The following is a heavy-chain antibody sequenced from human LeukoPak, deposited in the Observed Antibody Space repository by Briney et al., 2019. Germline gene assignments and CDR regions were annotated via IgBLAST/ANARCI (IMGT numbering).Heavy chain of an antibody. Sequence: SVKVSCKASGGTVSSYAISWVRQAPGQGLEWIGRIIPILGIANYAQKFQGRVTITADKSTSTAYMELSSLRSEDTAVYYCARGGNSGSYHYYYYGMAVWGQGTTVTVSS. CDR1: GGTVSSYA. D-gene: IGHD1-26*01. CDR2: IIPILGIA. V-gene: IGHV1-69*04. CDR3: ARGGNSGSYHYYYYGMAV. J-gene: IGHJ6*02.